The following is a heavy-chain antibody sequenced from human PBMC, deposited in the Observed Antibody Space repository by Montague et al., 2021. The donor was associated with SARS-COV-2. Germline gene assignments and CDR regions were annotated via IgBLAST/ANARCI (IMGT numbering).Heavy chain of an antibody. Sequence: SLRLSCAASGFTVSSNNMSWVRQSPGKGLEWVSVIYSGGSTQYAVSVKGRFTISRDKSNYTLYLQMNSLRAEDTAVYYCAARADYYYGMDVWGQGTSVTVSS. J-gene: IGHJ6*02. CDR1: GFTVSSNN. CDR3: AARADYYYGMDV. CDR2: IYSGGST. V-gene: IGHV3-66*01.